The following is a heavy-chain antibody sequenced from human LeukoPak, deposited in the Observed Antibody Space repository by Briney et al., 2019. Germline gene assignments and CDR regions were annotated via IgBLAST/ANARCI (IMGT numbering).Heavy chain of an antibody. Sequence: ASVKVSCKAFGYTFTDHYTHRVRQAPGQGFEWMGWINPNTGGTDYAQKFQDRIAISTYTSISTVYMELTRLTSDDTALYYCARDLATIDGIAWYYFENWGQGTLVTVS. CDR2: INPNTGGT. V-gene: IGHV1-2*02. D-gene: IGHD5-12*01. CDR1: GYTFTDHY. J-gene: IGHJ4*02. CDR3: ARDLATIDGIAWYYFEN.